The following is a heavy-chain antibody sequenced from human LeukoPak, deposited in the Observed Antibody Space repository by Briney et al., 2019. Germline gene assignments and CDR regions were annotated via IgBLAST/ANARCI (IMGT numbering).Heavy chain of an antibody. CDR1: GYTFTSYY. D-gene: IGHD2-8*01. V-gene: IGHV1-46*01. J-gene: IGHJ4*02. Sequence: TSVKVSCKASGYTFTSYYMHWVRQAPGQGLEWMGIINPSGGSTSYAQKFQGRVTMTRDTSTSTVYMELSSLRSEDTAVYYCARQLYLEYYFDYWGQGTLVTVSS. CDR2: INPSGGST. CDR3: ARQLYLEYYFDY.